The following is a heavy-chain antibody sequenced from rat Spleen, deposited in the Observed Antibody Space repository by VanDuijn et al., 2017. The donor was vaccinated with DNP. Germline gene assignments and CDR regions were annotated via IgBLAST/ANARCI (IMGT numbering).Heavy chain of an antibody. J-gene: IGHJ2*01. D-gene: IGHD5-1*01. Sequence: EVQLVESGGGLVQPGRSLKLSCVASGFTFNTYCMTWFRQTPMNGLELVASVSTGGDDTYYRDSVKGRFTISRDNAKNTQYLQMDSLRSEDTATYYCARIGAVTGTFDYWGQGVMVTVSS. CDR3: ARIGAVTGTFDY. CDR2: VSTGGDDT. CDR1: GFTFNTYC. V-gene: IGHV5S14*01.